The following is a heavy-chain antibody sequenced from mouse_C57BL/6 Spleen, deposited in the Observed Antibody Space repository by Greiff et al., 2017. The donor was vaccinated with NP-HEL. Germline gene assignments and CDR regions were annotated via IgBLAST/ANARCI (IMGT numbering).Heavy chain of an antibody. Sequence: QVQLQQSGPELVKPGASVKISCKASGYAFSSSWMNWVKQRPGKGLEWIGRIYPGDGDTNYNGKFKGKATLTADKSSSTAYMQLSSLTSEDSAVYFCARSFDGYFYWYFDVWGTGTTVTVSS. CDR3: ARSFDGYFYWYFDV. CDR2: IYPGDGDT. D-gene: IGHD2-3*01. V-gene: IGHV1-82*01. CDR1: GYAFSSSW. J-gene: IGHJ1*03.